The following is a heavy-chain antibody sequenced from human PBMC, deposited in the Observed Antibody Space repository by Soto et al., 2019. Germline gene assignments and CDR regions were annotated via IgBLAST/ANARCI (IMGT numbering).Heavy chain of an antibody. D-gene: IGHD3-10*01. CDR1: GFTFSSYS. Sequence: GGSLRLSCAASGFTFSSYSMNWVRQAPGKGLEWVSSISSSSSYIYYADSVKGRFTISRDNAKNSLYLQMNSLRAEDTAVYYCARDLGFGELLGWFVSWGQGTLVTVSS. J-gene: IGHJ5*01. CDR3: ARDLGFGELLGWFVS. CDR2: ISSSSSYI. V-gene: IGHV3-21*01.